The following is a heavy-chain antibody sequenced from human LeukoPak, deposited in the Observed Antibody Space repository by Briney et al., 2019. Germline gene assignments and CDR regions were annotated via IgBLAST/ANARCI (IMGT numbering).Heavy chain of an antibody. V-gene: IGHV1-2*04. CDR2: INPNSGGT. CDR1: GYSFTGYY. CDR3: AREAEDSSSWYYFDY. D-gene: IGHD6-13*01. Sequence: ASVTVSCKASGYSFTGYYMHWVRQAPGQGLEWMGWINPNSGGTNYAQNFQGWVTMTRDTSISTAYMGLGRLRSDDTAVYYCAREAEDSSSWYYFDYWGQGTLVTVSS. J-gene: IGHJ4*02.